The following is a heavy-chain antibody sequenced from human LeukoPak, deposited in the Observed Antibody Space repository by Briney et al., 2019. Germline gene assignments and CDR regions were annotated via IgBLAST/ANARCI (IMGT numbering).Heavy chain of an antibody. CDR3: ASPRFGGSYRGFDY. CDR1: GFTFSSYS. D-gene: IGHD1-26*01. CDR2: ISSSSSYI. V-gene: IGHV3-21*01. J-gene: IGHJ4*02. Sequence: GGSLRLSCAASGFTFSSYSMNWVRQAPGKRLEWVSSISSSSSYIYYADSVKGRFTISRDNAKNSLYLQMNSLRAEDTAVYYCASPRFGGSYRGFDYWGQGTLVTVSS.